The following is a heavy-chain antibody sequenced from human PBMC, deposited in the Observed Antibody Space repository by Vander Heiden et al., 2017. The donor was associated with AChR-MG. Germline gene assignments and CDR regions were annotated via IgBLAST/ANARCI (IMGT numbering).Heavy chain of an antibody. Sequence: QVQLVESGGGVVQPGGSLRLSCAASGSTFSSYGVHWVRQAPGKGLEWVAFIRYDGSNKYYADSVKGRFTISRDNSKNTLYLQMNSLRAEDTAVYYCAKEGGSGILRAFDIWGQGTMVTVSS. D-gene: IGHD6-13*01. CDR3: AKEGGSGILRAFDI. V-gene: IGHV3-30*02. J-gene: IGHJ3*02. CDR1: GSTFSSYG. CDR2: IRYDGSNK.